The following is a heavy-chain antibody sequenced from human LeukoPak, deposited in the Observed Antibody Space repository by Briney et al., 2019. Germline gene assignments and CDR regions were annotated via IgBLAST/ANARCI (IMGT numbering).Heavy chain of an antibody. D-gene: IGHD3-10*01. CDR3: ARVPGGGSGTYYKYYFDY. J-gene: IGHJ4*02. CDR2: ISSSSSYI. Sequence: GGSLRLSCAASRFTFSSYSMNWVRQAPGKGLEWVSSISSSSSYIYYADSVKGRFTISRDNAKNSLYLQMNSLKAEDTAVYYCARVPGGGSGTYYKYYFDYWGQGTLVTVSS. V-gene: IGHV3-21*04. CDR1: RFTFSSYS.